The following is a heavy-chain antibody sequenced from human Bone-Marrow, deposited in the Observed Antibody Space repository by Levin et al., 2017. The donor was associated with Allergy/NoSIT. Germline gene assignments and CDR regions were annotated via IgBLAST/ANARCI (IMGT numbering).Heavy chain of an antibody. V-gene: IGHV3-9*01. CDR1: GFTFDENA. D-gene: IGHD5-12*01. CDR2: ISWNSGSI. CDR3: TEDSGWKYSGYDFDY. Sequence: GGSLRLSCAASGFTFDENAMHWVRQAPGKGLEWVSGISWNSGSIDYADSVKGRFTISRDNAKNSLYLQMNSLRAEDTALYYCTEDSGWKYSGYDFDYWGQGTLVTVSS. J-gene: IGHJ4*02.